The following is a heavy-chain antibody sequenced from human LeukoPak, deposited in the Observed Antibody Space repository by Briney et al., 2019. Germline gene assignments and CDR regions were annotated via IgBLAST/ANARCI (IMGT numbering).Heavy chain of an antibody. CDR1: GFTISSYS. V-gene: IGHV3-21*01. J-gene: IGHJ4*02. Sequence: GGSLRLSCAASGFTISSYSMNWVRQAPGKGLEWVSSISSSSSSYIYYADSVKGRFTISRDNAKNSLYLQMNSLRAEDTAVYYCARGDCSSTSCRPYYFDYWGQGTLVTVSS. CDR2: ISSSSSSYI. CDR3: ARGDCSSTSCRPYYFDY. D-gene: IGHD2-2*01.